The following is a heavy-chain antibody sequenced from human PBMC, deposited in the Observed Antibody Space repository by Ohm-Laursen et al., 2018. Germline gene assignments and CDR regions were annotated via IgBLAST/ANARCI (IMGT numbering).Heavy chain of an antibody. CDR2: IRSKAYGGTT. Sequence: SLRLSCAASGLTFGDYAMSWVRQAPGKGLEWVGFIRSKAYGGTTEYAASVKGRFTISRDDSKSIAYLQMNSLKTEDTAVYYCTAPGSTSCYSMCYYYYGMDVWGQGTTVTVSS. D-gene: IGHD2-2*02. CDR3: TAPGSTSCYSMCYYYYGMDV. V-gene: IGHV3-49*04. CDR1: GLTFGDYA. J-gene: IGHJ6*02.